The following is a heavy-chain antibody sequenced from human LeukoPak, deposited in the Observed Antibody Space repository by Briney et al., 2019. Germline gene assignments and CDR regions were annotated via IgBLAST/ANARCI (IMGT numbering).Heavy chain of an antibody. CDR3: AGIVEMAPEYFGGEHDAFDI. J-gene: IGHJ3*02. Sequence: ASVKVSCKASGYTFTSYYMHWVRHAPGQGLEWMGIINPSGGSTSYAQKFQGRVTMTRDMSTSTVYMELSSLRSEDTAVYYCAGIVEMAPEYFGGEHDAFDIWGQGTMVTVSS. V-gene: IGHV1-46*01. D-gene: IGHD5-24*01. CDR2: INPSGGST. CDR1: GYTFTSYY.